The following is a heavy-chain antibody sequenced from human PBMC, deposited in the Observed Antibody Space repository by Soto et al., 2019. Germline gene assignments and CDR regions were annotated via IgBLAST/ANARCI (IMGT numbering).Heavy chain of an antibody. V-gene: IGHV3-30*03. Sequence: GVLRLSCAASGFTFSSYGMHWVRQAPGKGLEWVAVISYDGSNKYYADSVKGRFTISRDNSKNTLYLQMNSLRAEDTAVYYCARDLCSGGSCYSFYYYYGMDVWGQGTTVTVS. CDR3: ARDLCSGGSCYSFYYYYGMDV. D-gene: IGHD2-15*01. CDR1: GFTFSSYG. CDR2: ISYDGSNK. J-gene: IGHJ6*02.